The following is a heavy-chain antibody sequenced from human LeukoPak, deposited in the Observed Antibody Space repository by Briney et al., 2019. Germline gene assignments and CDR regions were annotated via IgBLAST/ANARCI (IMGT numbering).Heavy chain of an antibody. Sequence: GESLKISCKGSGYRFTNYWIGWVRQKPGKGLELMGSIYPGDSDTRFSPSFQGQVTISADKSMTTAYLQWSSLKASDTAMYYCASRNTNCGGDCYSGAFDIWGQGTMVTVSS. CDR2: IYPGDSDT. V-gene: IGHV5-51*01. CDR1: GYRFTNYW. J-gene: IGHJ3*02. D-gene: IGHD2-21*02. CDR3: ASRNTNCGGDCYSGAFDI.